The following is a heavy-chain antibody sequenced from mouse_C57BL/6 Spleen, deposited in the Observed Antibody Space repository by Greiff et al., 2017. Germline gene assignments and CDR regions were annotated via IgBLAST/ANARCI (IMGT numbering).Heavy chain of an antibody. V-gene: IGHV1-19*01. D-gene: IGHD1-1*01. J-gene: IGHJ2*01. CDR2: INPYNGGT. CDR1: GYTFTDYY. CDR3: ARSSPYYGSSSFDY. Sequence: EVQLQQSGPVLVKPGASVKMSCKASGYTFTDYYMNWVKQSHGKSLEWIGVINPYNGGTSYNQKFKGKATLTVDKSSSTAYMELNSLTSEDSAVYYCARSSPYYGSSSFDYWGQGTTLTVSS.